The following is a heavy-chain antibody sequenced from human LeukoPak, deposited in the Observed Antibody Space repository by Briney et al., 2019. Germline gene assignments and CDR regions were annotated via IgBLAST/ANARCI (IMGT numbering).Heavy chain of an antibody. D-gene: IGHD3-22*01. V-gene: IGHV4-59*01. CDR1: GGSISSYY. CDR3: ARDGPYYYDSSGYYPSGAHLRFDP. CDR2: IYYSGST. Sequence: SETLSLTCTVSGGSISSYYWSWIRQPPGKGLEWIGYIYYSGSTNYNPSLKSRVTISVDTSKNRFSLKLSSVTAADTAVYYCARDGPYYYDSSGYYPSGAHLRFDPWGQRTLVTVSS. J-gene: IGHJ5*02.